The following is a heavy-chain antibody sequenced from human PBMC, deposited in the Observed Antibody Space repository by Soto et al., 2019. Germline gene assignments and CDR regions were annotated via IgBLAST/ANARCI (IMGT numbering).Heavy chain of an antibody. V-gene: IGHV3-30*18. J-gene: IGHJ6*02. Sequence: VGSLRLSCAASGFTFSSYGMHWVRQAPGKGLEWVAVISYDGSNKYYADSVKGRFTISRDNSKNTLYLQMNSLRAEDTAVYYCAKGESWSGYDTYYYYGMDVWGQGTTVTVSS. CDR2: ISYDGSNK. D-gene: IGHD3-3*01. CDR1: GFTFSSYG. CDR3: AKGESWSGYDTYYYYGMDV.